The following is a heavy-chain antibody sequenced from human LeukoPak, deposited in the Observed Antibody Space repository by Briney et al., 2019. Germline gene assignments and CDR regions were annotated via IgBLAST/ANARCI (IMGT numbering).Heavy chain of an antibody. D-gene: IGHD3-22*01. V-gene: IGHV4-38-2*01. CDR1: GYSISSGYY. J-gene: IGHJ4*02. Sequence: SETLSLTCAVSGYSISSGYYWGWIRQPPGKGLEWIGSIYYRGSTYYNPSLKSRVTISVDTSKNQFSLKLSSVTAADTAVYYCARLRYYDSSAYYYAFDYWGQGTLVTFSS. CDR3: ARLRYYDSSAYYYAFDY. CDR2: IYYRGST.